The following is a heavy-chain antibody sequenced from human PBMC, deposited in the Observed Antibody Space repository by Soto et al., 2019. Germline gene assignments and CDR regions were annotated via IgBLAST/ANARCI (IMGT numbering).Heavy chain of an antibody. CDR1: GFSLSTSGVG. J-gene: IGHJ6*04. CDR2: IYWDNDK. Sequence: QITLKESGPTLVKPTQTLTLTCTFSGFSLSTSGVGVGWIRQPPGKALEWLALIYWDNDKRYSPSLQSRLTTPKDTPKSAVVRTMRNRALVETPTYYCVKGRWGGDCPTPYPPHNYYGWAVGGKGPPVPVS. D-gene: IGHD2-21*02. CDR3: VKGRWGGDCPTPYPPHNYYGWAV. V-gene: IGHV2-5*02.